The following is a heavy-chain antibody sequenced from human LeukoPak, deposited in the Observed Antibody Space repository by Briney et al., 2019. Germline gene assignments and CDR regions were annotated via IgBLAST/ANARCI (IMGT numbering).Heavy chain of an antibody. CDR1: GGSISSYY. Sequence: SETLSLTCTVSGGSISSYYWSWIRQPPGKGLEWIGYIYYSGSTNYNPSLKSRVTISVDTSKNQFSLKLSSVTAADTAVYYCASTASGYEAKDAFDIWGQGTMVTVSS. V-gene: IGHV4-59*12. CDR2: IYYSGST. D-gene: IGHD5-12*01. CDR3: ASTASGYEAKDAFDI. J-gene: IGHJ3*02.